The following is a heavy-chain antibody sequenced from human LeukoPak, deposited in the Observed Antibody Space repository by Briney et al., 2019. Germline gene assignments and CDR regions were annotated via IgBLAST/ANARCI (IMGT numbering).Heavy chain of an antibody. V-gene: IGHV3-23*01. D-gene: IGHD3-10*01. CDR1: GFTFSSYA. Sequence: GGSLRLSCAASGFTFSSYAMSWVRQAPGKGLEWVSAISGSGGSTYYADSVKGRFTISRDNSKNTLYLQMNSLRAEDTAVYYCANGGPHYYGSGSYSFDYWGQGTLVTVSS. J-gene: IGHJ4*02. CDR3: ANGGPHYYGSGSYSFDY. CDR2: ISGSGGST.